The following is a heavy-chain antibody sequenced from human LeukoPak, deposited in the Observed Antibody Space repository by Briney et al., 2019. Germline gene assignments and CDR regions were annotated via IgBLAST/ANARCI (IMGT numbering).Heavy chain of an antibody. CDR1: GFTFSGYS. CDR2: ISSSSSTI. J-gene: IGHJ4*02. CDR3: ARLFYDFWSGYSFYFDF. D-gene: IGHD3-3*01. Sequence: GGSLRLSCAASGFTFSGYSVNWVRQAPGKGLEWVSYISSSSSTIYYADSVKGRFTISRDNAKNSLYLQMNSLRAEDTAVYYCARLFYDFWSGYSFYFDFWGQGTLVTVSS. V-gene: IGHV3-48*01.